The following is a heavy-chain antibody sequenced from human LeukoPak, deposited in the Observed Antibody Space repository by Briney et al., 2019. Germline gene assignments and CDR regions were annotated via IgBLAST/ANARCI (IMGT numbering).Heavy chain of an antibody. CDR2: IYYSGSA. CDR1: GGSISTYY. D-gene: IGHD3-22*01. V-gene: IGHV4-59*01. Sequence: SETLSLTCTVSGGSISTYYWSWIRQPPGKGLEWIAYIYYSGSAKYNPSLKSRVTTSVDTSKNQFSLKLSSVTAADTAVYYCAGQHDSSGYRGYYYGMDVWGQGTTVTVSS. CDR3: AGQHDSSGYRGYYYGMDV. J-gene: IGHJ6*02.